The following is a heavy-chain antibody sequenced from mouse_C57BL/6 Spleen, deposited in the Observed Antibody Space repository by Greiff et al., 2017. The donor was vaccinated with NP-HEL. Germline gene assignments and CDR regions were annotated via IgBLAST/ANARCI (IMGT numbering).Heavy chain of an antibody. V-gene: IGHV1-69*01. Sequence: VKLQESGAELVMPGASVKLSCKASGYTFTSYWMHWVKQRPGQGLEWIGEIDPSDSYTNYNQKFKGKSTLTVDKSSSTAYMQLSSLTSEDSAVYYCARSHYGSSDYYAMDYWGQGTSVTVSS. CDR2: IDPSDSYT. CDR3: ARSHYGSSDYYAMDY. J-gene: IGHJ4*01. D-gene: IGHD1-1*01. CDR1: GYTFTSYW.